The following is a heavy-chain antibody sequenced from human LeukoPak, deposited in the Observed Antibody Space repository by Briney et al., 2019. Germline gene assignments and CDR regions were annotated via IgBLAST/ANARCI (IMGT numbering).Heavy chain of an antibody. Sequence: GASVKVSCKASGYTFTSYGISWVRQAPGQGLEWMGWISAYNGNTNYAQKLQGRVTMTTDTSTSTAYMELRSLRSDHTAVYYCARAYPYDFWSGLNYYYYMDVWGKGTTVTVSS. CDR3: ARAYPYDFWSGLNYYYYMDV. CDR1: GYTFTSYG. J-gene: IGHJ6*03. CDR2: ISAYNGNT. D-gene: IGHD3-3*01. V-gene: IGHV1-18*01.